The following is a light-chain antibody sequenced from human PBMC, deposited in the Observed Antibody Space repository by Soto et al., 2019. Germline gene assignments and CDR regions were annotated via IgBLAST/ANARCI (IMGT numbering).Light chain of an antibody. Sequence: QSALTQPASVSGSPGQSITISCTGTSSDVGGYNYVSWFQQHPGKAPNLMIYDVYRRPSGVSYRFSGSKSGNTASLTISGLQAEDEADYYCSSYTTSSTVVFGGGTKLTDL. CDR3: SSYTTSSTVV. J-gene: IGLJ2*01. CDR2: DVY. V-gene: IGLV2-14*01. CDR1: SSDVGGYNY.